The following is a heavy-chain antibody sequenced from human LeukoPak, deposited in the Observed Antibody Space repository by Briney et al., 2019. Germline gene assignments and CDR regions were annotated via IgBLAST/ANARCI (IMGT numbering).Heavy chain of an antibody. CDR2: INHSGST. D-gene: IGHD3-10*01. V-gene: IGHV4-34*01. CDR3: ARTRSGSYYMVHCWFDP. CDR1: GGSFSGYY. J-gene: IGHJ5*02. Sequence: SETLSLTCAVYGGSFSGYYWSWIRQPPGKGLEWIGEINHSGSTNYNPSLKSRVTISVDTSKNQFSLKLSSVTAADTAVYYCARTRSGSYYMVHCWFDPWGQGTLVTVSS.